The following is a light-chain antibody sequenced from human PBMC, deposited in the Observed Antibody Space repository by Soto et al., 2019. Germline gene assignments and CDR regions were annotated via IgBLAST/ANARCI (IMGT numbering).Light chain of an antibody. CDR3: QSYDSSLSGYV. CDR2: GNS. CDR1: SSNIGAGYD. Sequence: QSVLSPPPSVSGARGQRVTISCTGSSSNIGAGYDVHWYQQLPGTAPKLLIYGNSNRPSGVPDRFSGSKSGTSASLAITGLQAEDEADYYCQSYDSSLSGYVFGTGTKLTVL. J-gene: IGLJ1*01. V-gene: IGLV1-40*01.